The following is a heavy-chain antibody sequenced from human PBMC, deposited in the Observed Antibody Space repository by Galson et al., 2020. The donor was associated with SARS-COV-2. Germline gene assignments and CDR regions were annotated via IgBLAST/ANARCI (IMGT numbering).Heavy chain of an antibody. CDR2: ISYDGSNK. J-gene: IGHJ6*02. V-gene: IGHV3-30-3*01. CDR1: GFTFSSYA. Sequence: TGGSLRLSCAASGFTFSSYAMHWVRQAPGKGLEWVAVISYDGSNKYYADSVKGRFTISRDNSKNTLYLQMNSLRAEDTAGYYCARDQGVGATFLTVAVYYYYGMDVWGQGTTVTVS. D-gene: IGHD1-26*01. CDR3: ARDQGVGATFLTVAVYYYYGMDV.